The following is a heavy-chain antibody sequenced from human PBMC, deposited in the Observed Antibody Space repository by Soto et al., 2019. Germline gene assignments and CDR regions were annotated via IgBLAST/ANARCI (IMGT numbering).Heavy chain of an antibody. CDR1: GFTFSSYS. Sequence: GESLKISCAASGFTFSSYSMNWVRQAPGKGLEWVSSISSSSSYIYYADSVKGRFTISRDNAKNSLYLQMNSLRAEDTAVYYCARDQMAGRGKPVDYWGQGTLVTVSS. J-gene: IGHJ4*02. V-gene: IGHV3-21*01. D-gene: IGHD6-19*01. CDR2: ISSSSSYI. CDR3: ARDQMAGRGKPVDY.